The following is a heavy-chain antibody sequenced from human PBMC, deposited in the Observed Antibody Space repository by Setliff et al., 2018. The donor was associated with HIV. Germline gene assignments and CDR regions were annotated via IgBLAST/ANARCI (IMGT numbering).Heavy chain of an antibody. CDR3: ARRSGWSEDY. D-gene: IGHD6-19*01. CDR1: GYSISSGYY. V-gene: IGHV4-34*01. CDR2: INHSGST. J-gene: IGHJ4*02. Sequence: SETLSLTCGVSGYSISSGYYWSWIRQPPGKGLEWIGEINHSGSTNYNPSLKSRVTISVDTSKNQFSLKLSSVTAADTAVYYCARRSGWSEDYWGQGTLVTVSS.